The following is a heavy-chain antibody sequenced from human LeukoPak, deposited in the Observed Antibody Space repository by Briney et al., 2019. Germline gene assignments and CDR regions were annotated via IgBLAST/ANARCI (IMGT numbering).Heavy chain of an antibody. CDR2: IYYSSST. CDR3: ASVRRGFGESSKYYSYYYMDV. D-gene: IGHD3-10*01. Sequence: SETLPLTCTVSGVSISSSSYYWGWIRQPPGTVLEGIANIYYSSSTYYNPSLKSRVTISVDTSKNQLSLKLSAVTAADTAVYYCASVRRGFGESSKYYSYYYMDVWGNGTTVPIS. J-gene: IGHJ6*03. CDR1: GVSISSSSYY. V-gene: IGHV4-39*01.